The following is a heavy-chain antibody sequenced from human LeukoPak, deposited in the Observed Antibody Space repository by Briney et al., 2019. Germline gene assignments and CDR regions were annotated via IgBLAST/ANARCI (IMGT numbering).Heavy chain of an antibody. CDR3: ARYRGSDFGYFDY. D-gene: IGHD1-26*01. J-gene: IGHJ4*02. V-gene: IGHV3-33*01. Sequence: GGSLRLSCAASGFTFSSYGIHWVRQAPGKGLEWVASTWNDGSNKDYADSVKGRFTISRDNSKNTLSLQMSSLRAEDTAMYYCARYRGSDFGYFDYWGQGTLVTVSS. CDR2: TWNDGSNK. CDR1: GFTFSSYG.